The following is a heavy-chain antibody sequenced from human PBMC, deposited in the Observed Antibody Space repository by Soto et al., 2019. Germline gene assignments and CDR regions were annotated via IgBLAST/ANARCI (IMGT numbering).Heavy chain of an antibody. J-gene: IGHJ4*02. Sequence: EVQLLESEGGLVQPGGSLRLSCAASGFTFNNSAMTWVRQAPGKGLEWVSGISGSGDAKYYAGSVKGRFTIFRDNSKSTVSLQMKSLRVDDTAVYYCASDQSPWVRRPPYYWGQGTLVTVSS. CDR1: GFTFNNSA. D-gene: IGHD3-10*01. CDR2: ISGSGDAK. V-gene: IGHV3-23*01. CDR3: ASDQSPWVRRPPYY.